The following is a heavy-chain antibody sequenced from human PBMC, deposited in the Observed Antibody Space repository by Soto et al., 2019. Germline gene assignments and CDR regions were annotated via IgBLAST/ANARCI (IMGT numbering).Heavy chain of an antibody. CDR2: IWYDGSNK. CDR1: GFTFSSYG. CDR3: ARCRGVTAPPDY. Sequence: QVQLVESGGGVVQPGRSLRLSCAASGFTFSSYGRHWVRQAPGKGLEWVAVIWYDGSNKYYADSVKGRFTISRDNSKNTLYVQMNSLRAEDTAVYYCARCRGVTAPPDYWGQGTLVTVSS. J-gene: IGHJ4*02. D-gene: IGHD2-21*02. V-gene: IGHV3-33*01.